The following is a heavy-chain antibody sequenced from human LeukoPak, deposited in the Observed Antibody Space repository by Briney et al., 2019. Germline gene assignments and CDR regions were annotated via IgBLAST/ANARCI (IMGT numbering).Heavy chain of an antibody. V-gene: IGHV4-34*01. CDR1: GGSFSGYY. D-gene: IGHD1-26*01. J-gene: IGHJ5*02. CDR2: MNHSGSA. CDR3: ARLRGATVGHNWFDP. Sequence: SETLSLTCAVYGGSFSGYYWTWIRQPPGKGLEWIGEMNHSGSANYNPSLKSQVTISVDTPKNQCSLRLSSVPAADTAVYYCARLRGATVGHNWFDPWGQGTLVTVSS.